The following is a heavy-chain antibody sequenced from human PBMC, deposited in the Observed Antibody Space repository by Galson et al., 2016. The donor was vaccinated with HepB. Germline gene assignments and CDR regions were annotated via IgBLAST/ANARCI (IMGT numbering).Heavy chain of an antibody. V-gene: IGHV3-33*01. D-gene: IGHD5-18*01. Sequence: SLRLSCAASGFTFSNYGMHWVCQAPGKGLEWVAVTYYDGSSKHHADSVEGRFTISRDNSKNTLYQQMNSLRAEDTAVYYCARPRLGIQTWSKYYYYGFDVWGQGTTVTVSS. CDR1: GFTFSNYG. CDR2: TYYDGSSK. CDR3: ARPRLGIQTWSKYYYYGFDV. J-gene: IGHJ6*02.